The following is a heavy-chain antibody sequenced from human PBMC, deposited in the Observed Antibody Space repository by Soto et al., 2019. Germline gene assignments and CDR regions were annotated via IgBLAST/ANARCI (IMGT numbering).Heavy chain of an antibody. CDR1: EFTFSDHA. D-gene: IGHD2-15*01. J-gene: IGHJ4*02. Sequence: GGSLRLSCTASEFTFSDHAMTWVRQAPGRGLEWVSTIIGSGSRTYYADSVKGRFTISRDNSKNTLYLQMNSLRAEDTAVYYCAKCVVVVAAELYIDYCGQGTLVTVSS. CDR2: IIGSGSRT. CDR3: AKCVVVVAAELYIDY. V-gene: IGHV3-23*01.